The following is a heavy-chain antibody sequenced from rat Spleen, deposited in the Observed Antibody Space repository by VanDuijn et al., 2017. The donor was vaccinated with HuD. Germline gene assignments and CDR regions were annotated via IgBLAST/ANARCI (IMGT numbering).Heavy chain of an antibody. CDR3: AKGVADY. V-gene: IGHV5-31*01. Sequence: EVQLVESGGRLVQPGGSLKLSCVASGFTFNNYWMSWLRQAPGKGLEWIASITNTGGTFCYPDSGKGRFTISRDNEQNTLYLQMNSRRSEDTATYYCAKGVADYWGQGVMVTVSS. J-gene: IGHJ2*01. CDR2: ITNTGGTF. CDR1: GFTFNNYW.